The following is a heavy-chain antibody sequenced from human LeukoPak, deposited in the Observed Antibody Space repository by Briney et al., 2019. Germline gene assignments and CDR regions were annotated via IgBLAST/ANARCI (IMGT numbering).Heavy chain of an antibody. J-gene: IGHJ5*02. Sequence: SQTLSLTCAISGDSVSSNSAAWNWIRQSPSRGLEWLGRTYYRSKWYNDYAVSVKSRITINPDTSKNQFSLQLNSVTPEDTAVYYCARDSYDSSGYYYLPSDWFDPWGQGTLVTVSS. V-gene: IGHV6-1*01. D-gene: IGHD3-22*01. CDR3: ARDSYDSSGYYYLPSDWFDP. CDR1: GDSVSSNSAA. CDR2: TYYRSKWYN.